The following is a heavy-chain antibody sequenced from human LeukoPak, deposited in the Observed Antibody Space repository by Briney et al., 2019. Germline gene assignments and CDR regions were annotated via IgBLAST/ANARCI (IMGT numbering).Heavy chain of an antibody. CDR2: IKQDGSEK. D-gene: IGHD5-12*01. Sequence: GGSLRLSCAASGFTFSSYAMSWVRQAPGKGLEWVANIKQDGSEKYYVDSVKGRFTISRDNAKNSLYLQLNSLRAEDTAVYYCARARGGYDFVYWGQGTLVTVSS. J-gene: IGHJ4*02. CDR3: ARARGGYDFVY. CDR1: GFTFSSYA. V-gene: IGHV3-7*03.